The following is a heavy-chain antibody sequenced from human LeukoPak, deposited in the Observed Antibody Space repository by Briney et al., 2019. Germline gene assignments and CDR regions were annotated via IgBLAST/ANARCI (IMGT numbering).Heavy chain of an antibody. CDR3: ARVIITIFGVVKEPVDY. Sequence: ASVKVPCKASGYTFTSYGISWVRQAPGQGLEWMGWISAYNGNTNYAQKLRGRVTMTTDTSTSTAYMELRSLRSDDTAVYYCARVIITIFGVVKEPVDYWGQGTLVTVSS. V-gene: IGHV1-18*01. CDR2: ISAYNGNT. CDR1: GYTFTSYG. D-gene: IGHD3-3*01. J-gene: IGHJ4*02.